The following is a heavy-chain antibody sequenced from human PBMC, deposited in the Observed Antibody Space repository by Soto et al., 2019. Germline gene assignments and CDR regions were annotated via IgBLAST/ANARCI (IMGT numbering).Heavy chain of an antibody. CDR1: GGSFTRYL. CDR3: ARVAAVAGGFYYGMGV. J-gene: IGHJ6*01. CDR2: TSHRGVT. D-gene: IGHD6-19*01. V-gene: IGHV4-34*01. Sequence: QVQLQQGGAGLLKPSETLSLTCAVYGGSFTRYLWSWIRQPPGKGLEWIGGTSHRGVTDYKPSLKSRVTISADTSKKQFSLTLSTVTAADTAVYYCARVAAVAGGFYYGMGVWGQGTTVTVSS.